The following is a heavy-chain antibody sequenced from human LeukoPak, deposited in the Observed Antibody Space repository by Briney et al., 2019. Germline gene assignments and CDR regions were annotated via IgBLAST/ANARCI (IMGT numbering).Heavy chain of an antibody. CDR2: INHSGST. CDR3: ARVVGQWLVRFDY. J-gene: IGHJ4*02. D-gene: IGHD6-19*01. V-gene: IGHV4-34*01. CDR1: GGSFSGYY. Sequence: SETLSLTCAVYGGSFSGYYWGWIRQPPGKGLEWIGEINHSGSTNYNPSLKSRVTVSVDTSKNQFSLKLSSVTAADTAVYYCARVVGQWLVRFDYWGQGTLVTVSS.